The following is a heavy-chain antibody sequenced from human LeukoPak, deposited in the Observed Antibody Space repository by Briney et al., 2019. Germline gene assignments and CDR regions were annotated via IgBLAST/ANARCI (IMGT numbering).Heavy chain of an antibody. D-gene: IGHD2-2*01. CDR2: ISGSGGST. V-gene: IGHV3-23*01. Sequence: GGSLRLSCAASGFTFSSYAMSWVRQAPGKGLEWVSAISGSGGSTYYADSVKGRFTISRDNSKNTLYMQMNSLRAEDTAVYYCAKAVVIVPTATPFDYWGQGTLVTVSS. J-gene: IGHJ4*02. CDR3: AKAVVIVPTATPFDY. CDR1: GFTFSSYA.